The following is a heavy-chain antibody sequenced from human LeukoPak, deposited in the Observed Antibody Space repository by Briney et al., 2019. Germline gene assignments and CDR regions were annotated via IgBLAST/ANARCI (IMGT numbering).Heavy chain of an antibody. CDR1: GYTFTSYG. D-gene: IGHD6-6*01. V-gene: IGHV1-18*01. J-gene: IGHJ6*02. Sequence: GASVKVSCKASGYTFTSYGISWVRQAPGQGLEWMGWISAYNGNTNYAQKLQGRVTMTTDTSTSTAYMELSSLRSEDTAVYYCATDATVVPKGLYGMDVWGQGTTVTVSS. CDR2: ISAYNGNT. CDR3: ATDATVVPKGLYGMDV.